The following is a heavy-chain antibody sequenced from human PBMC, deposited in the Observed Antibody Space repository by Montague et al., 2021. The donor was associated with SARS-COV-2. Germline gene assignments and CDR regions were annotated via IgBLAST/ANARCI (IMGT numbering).Heavy chain of an antibody. CDR3: ARDPGNKVGSTRYFSMDV. Sequence: CAISGDSVADNTAAWNWIRQSPSRGLEWLGRTYYRSEWYNDYAISVKSRITINPDTSKNQFSLQLDSVTPEDTAVYYCARDPGNKVGSTRYFSMDVWGQGTTVTVSS. D-gene: IGHD1-26*01. CDR1: GDSVADNTAA. V-gene: IGHV6-1*01. CDR2: TYYRSEWYN. J-gene: IGHJ6*02.